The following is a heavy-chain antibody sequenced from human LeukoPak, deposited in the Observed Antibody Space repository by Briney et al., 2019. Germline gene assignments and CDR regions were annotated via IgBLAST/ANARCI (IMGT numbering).Heavy chain of an antibody. CDR3: ARAPYGDYFDY. J-gene: IGHJ4*02. CDR1: GYSFTTYW. CDR2: IYPGDSDT. D-gene: IGHD4-17*01. V-gene: IGHV5-51*01. Sequence: GESLKISCKGSGYSFTTYWIAWVRQMPGKGLEWMGIIYPGDSDTRYSPSFQGQVTISADKSISTAYLQWSSLKASDTAIYYCARAPYGDYFDYWGQGTLVTVSS.